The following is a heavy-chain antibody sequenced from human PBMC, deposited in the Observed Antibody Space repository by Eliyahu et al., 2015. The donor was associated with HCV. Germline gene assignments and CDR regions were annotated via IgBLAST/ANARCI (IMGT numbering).Heavy chain of an antibody. D-gene: IGHD6-19*01. CDR1: GFXFXXXY. J-gene: IGHJ6*02. Sequence: QVQLVESGGGLVKPGGSLRLXCAASGFXFXXXYXSWFRQAPGKGLEWVSYISSSGSTIYYADSVKGRFTISRDNAKNSLYLQMNSLRAEDTAVYYCARDLAVAGPYYYYGMDVWGQGTTVTVSS. CDR2: ISSSGSTI. CDR3: ARDLAVAGPYYYYGMDV. V-gene: IGHV3-11*01.